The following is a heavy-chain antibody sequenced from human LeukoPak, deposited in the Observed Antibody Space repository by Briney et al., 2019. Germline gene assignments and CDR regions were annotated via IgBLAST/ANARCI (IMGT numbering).Heavy chain of an antibody. Sequence: GSLRLSCAASGFTFSSYAMHWVRQAPGKGLEYVSAISSNGGITYYANSVKGRFTISRDNSKNTLYLQMGSLRAEDMAVYYCARDPSGPIDFWSGYYTGYFDYWGQGTLVTVSS. CDR3: ARDPSGPIDFWSGYYTGYFDY. CDR1: GFTFSSYA. CDR2: ISSNGGIT. V-gene: IGHV3-64*01. J-gene: IGHJ4*02. D-gene: IGHD3-3*01.